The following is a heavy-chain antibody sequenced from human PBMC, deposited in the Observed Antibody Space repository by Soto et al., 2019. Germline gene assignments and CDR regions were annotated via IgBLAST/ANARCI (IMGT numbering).Heavy chain of an antibody. D-gene: IGHD3-3*01. Sequence: ASVKVSCKASGYTFTSYYMRWVRQAPGQGPEWMGIINPSGGSTSYAQKFQGRVTMTRDTSTSTVYMELSSLRSEDTAVYYCAREGLSILRFLEWLPRGYYYGMDVWGQGTTVTVSS. J-gene: IGHJ6*02. CDR1: GYTFTSYY. CDR2: INPSGGST. V-gene: IGHV1-46*01. CDR3: AREGLSILRFLEWLPRGYYYGMDV.